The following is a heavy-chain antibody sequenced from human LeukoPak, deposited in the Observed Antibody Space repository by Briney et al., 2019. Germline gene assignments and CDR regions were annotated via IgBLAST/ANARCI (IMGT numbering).Heavy chain of an antibody. CDR2: ISWNSGSI. V-gene: IGHV3-9*01. Sequence: GRSLRLSCAASGFTFDDYAMHWVRQAPGKGLEWVSGISWNSGSIGYADSVKGRFTISRDKSKNTPYLQMSGLRAEDTGVYYCARHRDFRGIIILYGMDVWGQGTTVTVSS. CDR3: ARHRDFRGIIILYGMDV. D-gene: IGHD3-10*01. J-gene: IGHJ6*02. CDR1: GFTFDDYA.